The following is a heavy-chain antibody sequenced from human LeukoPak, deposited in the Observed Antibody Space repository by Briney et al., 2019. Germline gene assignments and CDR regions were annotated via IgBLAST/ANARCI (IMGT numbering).Heavy chain of an antibody. D-gene: IGHD3-9*01. CDR2: INPNSGGT. J-gene: IGHJ6*03. V-gene: IGHV1-2*02. Sequence: ASVKVSCKASGYTFTGYYMHWVRQAPGQGLEWMGWINPNSGGTNYAQKFQGRVTMTRDTSISTAYMELSSLRSEDTAVYYCARGADDILTGYYHSAKYYYYMDVWGKGTTVTISS. CDR3: ARGADDILTGYYHSAKYYYYMDV. CDR1: GYTFTGYY.